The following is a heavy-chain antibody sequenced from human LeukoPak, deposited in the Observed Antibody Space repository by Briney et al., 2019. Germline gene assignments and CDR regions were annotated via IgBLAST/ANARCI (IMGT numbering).Heavy chain of an antibody. V-gene: IGHV3-49*04. Sequence: GGSLRLSCTASGFTFGDYAMSWVRQAPGKGLEWVGFIRSKAYGGTTEYAASVKGRFTISTDDSKSIAYLQMNSLKTEDTAVYYCTRDNSYSDYRGQGTLVTVSS. CDR3: TRDNSYSDY. J-gene: IGHJ4*02. CDR1: GFTFGDYA. D-gene: IGHD2-21*01. CDR2: IRSKAYGGTT.